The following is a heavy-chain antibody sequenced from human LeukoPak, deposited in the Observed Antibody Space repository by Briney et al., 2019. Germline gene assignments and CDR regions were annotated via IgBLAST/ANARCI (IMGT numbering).Heavy chain of an antibody. CDR1: GYTFTSYD. V-gene: IGHV1-8*01. CDR3: PLSSSLNSYEFDY. CDR2: MNPNSGNT. J-gene: IGHJ4*02. D-gene: IGHD6-13*01. Sequence: ASVKVSCKAAGYTFTSYDINWVRQSTGQWLEGMGWMNPNSGNTGYATKFQGRVTMPRNTSIRTAYMELSRLRSEDTAVYYCPLSSSLNSYEFDYWGQGTLVTVSS.